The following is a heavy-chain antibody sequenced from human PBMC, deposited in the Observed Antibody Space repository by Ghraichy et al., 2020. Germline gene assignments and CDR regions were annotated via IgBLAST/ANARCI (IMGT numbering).Heavy chain of an antibody. Sequence: GGGVRGEGGRWSGQGRGKGLEWVGESNHRGGPNYNPALKSRFTISVDTSKNQFSLKLSSVTAADTAVYYCASRKKGQQLVRPLLIWGQGTLVTVSS. J-gene: IGHJ4*02. CDR2: SNHRGGP. V-gene: IGHV4-34*01. CDR3: ASRKKGQQLVRPLLI. CDR1: GGGVRGEG. D-gene: IGHD6-13*01.